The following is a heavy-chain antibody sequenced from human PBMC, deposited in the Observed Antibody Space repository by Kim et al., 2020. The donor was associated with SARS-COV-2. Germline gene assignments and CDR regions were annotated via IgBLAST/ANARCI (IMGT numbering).Heavy chain of an antibody. CDR2: INHSGST. CDR1: GGSFSGYY. V-gene: IGHV4-34*01. CDR3: ARGAILHYKAEFDY. J-gene: IGHJ4*02. Sequence: SETLSLTCAVYGGSFSGYYWSWIRQPPGKGLGWIGEINHSGSTNYNPSLKSRVTISVDTYKNQFSLKLSSVTAADTAVYYCARGAILHYKAEFDYWGQGTLVTVSS. D-gene: IGHD1-26*01.